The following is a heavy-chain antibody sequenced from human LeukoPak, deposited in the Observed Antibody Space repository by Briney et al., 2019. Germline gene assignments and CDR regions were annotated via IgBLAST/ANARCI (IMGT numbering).Heavy chain of an antibody. D-gene: IGHD5-18*01. CDR2: IKQDGSEK. CDR1: GFTFSSYW. Sequence: GGSLRLSCAASGFTFSSYWMNWVRQAPGKGLEWVANIKQDGSEKYYVDSVKGRFTISRDNAKNSLYLQMNSLRAEDTAVYYCARDPSRGYTYGYEDYWGQGTLVTVSS. CDR3: ARDPSRGYTYGYEDY. J-gene: IGHJ4*02. V-gene: IGHV3-7*01.